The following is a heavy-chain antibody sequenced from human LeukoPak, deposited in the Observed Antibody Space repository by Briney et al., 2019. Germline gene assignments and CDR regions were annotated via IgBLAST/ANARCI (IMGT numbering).Heavy chain of an antibody. CDR1: GGSISSSSYD. CDR3: AREGYSTSRGGNLGAFDI. D-gene: IGHD6-6*01. CDR2: IYYSGST. Sequence: SETLSLTCTVSGGSISSSSYDWGWIRQPPGKGLEWIGSIYYSGSTYYNPSLKSRVTISVDTSKNQFSLKLTSVTAADTAVYYCAREGYSTSRGGNLGAFDIWGQGTMVTVSS. V-gene: IGHV4-39*07. J-gene: IGHJ3*02.